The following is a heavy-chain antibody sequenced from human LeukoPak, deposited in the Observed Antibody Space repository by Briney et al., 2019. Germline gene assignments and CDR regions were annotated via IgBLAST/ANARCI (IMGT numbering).Heavy chain of an antibody. J-gene: IGHJ4*02. D-gene: IGHD4-17*01. V-gene: IGHV3-48*03. CDR3: AREDDNGDFIDC. CDR2: ISSGSGSSI. Sequence: GGSLRLSCAASGFTFSNYQMNWVRQAPGKGLEWVSYISSGSGSSIHYAESVKGRFTIFRDNSKNSLYLQMNSLRAEDTALYYCAREDDNGDFIDCWDQGTLVTVSS. CDR1: GFTFSNYQ.